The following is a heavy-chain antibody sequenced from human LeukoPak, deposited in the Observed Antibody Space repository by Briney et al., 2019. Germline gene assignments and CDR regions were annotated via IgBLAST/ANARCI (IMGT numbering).Heavy chain of an antibody. J-gene: IGHJ6*02. CDR3: ARGIDYGENYYYHGLDV. V-gene: IGHV4-59*08. D-gene: IGHD4-17*01. CDR1: GDSISSDY. CDR2: VYYSGYT. Sequence: SETLSLTCTVSGDSISSDYWSWIRQSPGKGLEWIGYVYYSGYTNYSPSLKSRVTISVDTSKSHFSLKLSSVTAADTAVYYCARGIDYGENYYYHGLDVWGQGTTVTVSS.